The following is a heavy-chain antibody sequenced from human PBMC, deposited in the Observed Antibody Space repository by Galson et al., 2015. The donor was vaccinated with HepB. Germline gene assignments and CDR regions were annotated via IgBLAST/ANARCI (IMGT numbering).Heavy chain of an antibody. CDR1: GFTFSSYG. V-gene: IGHV3-30*18. Sequence: SLRLSCAASGFTFSSYGMHWVRQAPGKGLEWVAVISYDGSNKYYADSVKGRFTISRDNSKNTLYLQMNSLRAEDTAVYYCAKDTSVLDVYYFDYWGQGTLVTVPS. D-gene: IGHD3-16*01. CDR2: ISYDGSNK. CDR3: AKDTSVLDVYYFDY. J-gene: IGHJ4*02.